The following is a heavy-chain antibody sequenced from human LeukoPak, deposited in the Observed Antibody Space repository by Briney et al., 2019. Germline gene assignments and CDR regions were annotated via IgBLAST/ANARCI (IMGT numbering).Heavy chain of an antibody. D-gene: IGHD6-13*01. V-gene: IGHV4-34*01. CDR3: ARGLAAAGNYGMDV. Sequence: SETLSLTCAVYGGSFSGYYWSWIRQPPGKGLEWIGEINHSGSTNYNPSLKSRVTISVDTSKNQFSLKLGSVTAADTAVYYCARGLAAAGNYGMDVWGKGTTVTVSS. CDR1: GGSFSGYY. CDR2: INHSGST. J-gene: IGHJ6*04.